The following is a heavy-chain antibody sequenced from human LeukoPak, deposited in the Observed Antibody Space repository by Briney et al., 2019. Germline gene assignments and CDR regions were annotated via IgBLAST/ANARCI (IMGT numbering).Heavy chain of an antibody. V-gene: IGHV4-59*01. CDR3: ARGSTTVTSPFGY. J-gene: IGHJ4*02. Sequence: KSSETLSPTCTVSGGSISSYYWSWIRQPPGKGLEWIGYIYYSGSTNYNPSLKSRVTISVDTPKNQFSLKLSSVTAADTAVYYCARGSTTVTSPFGYWGQGTLVTVSS. CDR1: GGSISSYY. D-gene: IGHD4-11*01. CDR2: IYYSGST.